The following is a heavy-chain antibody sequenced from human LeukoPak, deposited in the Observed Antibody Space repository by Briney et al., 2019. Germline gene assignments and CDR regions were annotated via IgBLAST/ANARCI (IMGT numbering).Heavy chain of an antibody. J-gene: IGHJ3*02. CDR2: INSDGSST. CDR1: GFTLSTYW. V-gene: IGHV3-74*01. D-gene: IGHD2-2*01. CDR3: ARGGYCSSSVCYSLNAFDI. Sequence: GGSLRLSCAASGFTLSTYWMHWVRQAPGKGLVWVARINSDGSSTNYADSVKGRFTISRDNAKNSLYLQMNSLRAEDTAVYYCARGGYCSSSVCYSLNAFDIWGQGTMFTVSS.